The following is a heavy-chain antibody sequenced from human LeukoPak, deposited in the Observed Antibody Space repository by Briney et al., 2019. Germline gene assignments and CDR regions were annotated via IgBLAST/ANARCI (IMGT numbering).Heavy chain of an antibody. Sequence: SETLSLTCTVFGGSISNYYWSWIRQPPGKGLEWIGYIYYSGTTKYNPSLTSRVTISVDTSKNQFSLKLSSVTAADTAVYYCARHLPRTDIGYAFDIWGQGTVVTVSS. V-gene: IGHV4-59*08. D-gene: IGHD2-15*01. CDR1: GGSISNYY. CDR2: IYYSGTT. J-gene: IGHJ3*02. CDR3: ARHLPRTDIGYAFDI.